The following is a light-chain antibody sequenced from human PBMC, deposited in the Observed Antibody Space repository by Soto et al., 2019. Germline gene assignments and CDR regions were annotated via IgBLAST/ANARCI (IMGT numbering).Light chain of an antibody. J-gene: IGLJ2*01. CDR1: SFNIGDYDY. CDR2: NVN. CDR3: SSYTGRDTLVA. Sequence: QSALTQPRSVSGSPGQSVTISCTGTSFNIGDYDYVSWYQRHPGKAPKLLIYNVNKRPSGVPERFSGSKSGNTASLTISGLRAEDEAEYCCSSYTGRDTLVAFGGGTKLTVL. V-gene: IGLV2-11*01.